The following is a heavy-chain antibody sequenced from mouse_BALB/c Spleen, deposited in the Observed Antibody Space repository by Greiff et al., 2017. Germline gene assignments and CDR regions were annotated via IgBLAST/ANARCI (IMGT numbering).Heavy chain of an antibody. CDR2: INPDSSTI. D-gene: IGHD1-2*01. V-gene: IGHV4-1*02. CDR1: GFDFSRYW. J-gene: IGHJ3*01. CDR3: ARPKSSLLRLPFAY. Sequence: VQLQQSGGGLVQPGGSLKLSCAASGFDFSRYWMSWVRQAPGKGLEWIGEINPDSSTINYTPSLKDKFIISRDNAKNTLYLQMSKVRSEDTALYYCARPKSSLLRLPFAYWGQGTLVTVSA.